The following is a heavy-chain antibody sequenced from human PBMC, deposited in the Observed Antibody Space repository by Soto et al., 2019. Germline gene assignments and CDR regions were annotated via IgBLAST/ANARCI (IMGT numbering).Heavy chain of an antibody. CDR1: GFTFSSYA. CDR3: EFLGSNWYNY. Sequence: GGSLRLSCAASGFTFSSYAMHWVRQAPGKGLEWVAVISYDGSNKYYADSVKGRFTISRDNSKNTLYLQMNSLRAEDTAVYYCEFLGSNWYNYWGQGTLVTVSS. J-gene: IGHJ4*02. D-gene: IGHD6-13*01. V-gene: IGHV3-30-3*01. CDR2: ISYDGSNK.